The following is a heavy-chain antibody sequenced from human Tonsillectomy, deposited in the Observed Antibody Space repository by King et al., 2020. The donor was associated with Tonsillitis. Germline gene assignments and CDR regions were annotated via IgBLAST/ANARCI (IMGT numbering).Heavy chain of an antibody. J-gene: IGHJ4*02. CDR1: GFTFNNYA. D-gene: IGHD1-26*01. Sequence: VQLVESGGGLVQPGGSLRLSCAATGFTFNNYAMSWVRQAPGKGLEWVSVIYSGDITTYYADSVKGRSTISRDNSKSTLYLQMNRLRAEDTAVYYCATSRSGGIYSSFDYWGQGTLVTVSS. V-gene: IGHV3-23*03. CDR2: IYSGDITT. CDR3: ATSRSGGIYSSFDY.